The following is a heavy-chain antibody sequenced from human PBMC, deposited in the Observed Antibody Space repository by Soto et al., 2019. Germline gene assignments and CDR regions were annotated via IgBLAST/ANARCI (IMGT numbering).Heavy chain of an antibody. D-gene: IGHD3-3*01. J-gene: IGHJ4*02. CDR1: GFTFSSYA. CDR2: ISYDGSNK. Sequence: QVQLVESGGGVVQPGRSLRLSCAASGFTFSSYAMHWVRQAPGKGLAWVALISYDGSNKYYADSVKGRFTISRDNSKNTLYLQMNSLRAEDTAVYYCARDKRDLRFLEWSYYFDFWGQGTLVTVSS. V-gene: IGHV3-30-3*01. CDR3: ARDKRDLRFLEWSYYFDF.